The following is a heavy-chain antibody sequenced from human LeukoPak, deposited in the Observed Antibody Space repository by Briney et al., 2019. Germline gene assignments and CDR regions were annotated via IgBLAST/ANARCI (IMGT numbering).Heavy chain of an antibody. V-gene: IGHV4-4*07. CDR1: GGSISGYY. Sequence: PSETLSLTCTVSGGSISGYYWSWIRQAAGKGLERIGRVHTSGNTNYNPSLKSRVTMSLDTSKNQFSLNLSSVTAADTAVYYCARAEQLGYWGQGTLVTVSS. CDR3: ARAEQLGY. J-gene: IGHJ4*02. CDR2: VHTSGNT. D-gene: IGHD6-13*01.